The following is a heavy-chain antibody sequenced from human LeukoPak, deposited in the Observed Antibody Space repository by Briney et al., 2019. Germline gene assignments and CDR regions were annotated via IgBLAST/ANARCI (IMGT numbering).Heavy chain of an antibody. CDR3: AREEVADANYFDY. V-gene: IGHV1-2*02. D-gene: IGHD2-2*01. CDR2: INPNSGDR. CDR1: GYTFSGYY. Sequence: ASVKVSCKASGYTFSGYYMHWVRQAPGQGLEWMGWINPNSGDRNSAQKFKGRVTMTRDTSISTAYMELSRLRSDDTAVYYCAREEVADANYFDYWGQGTLVTVSS. J-gene: IGHJ4*02.